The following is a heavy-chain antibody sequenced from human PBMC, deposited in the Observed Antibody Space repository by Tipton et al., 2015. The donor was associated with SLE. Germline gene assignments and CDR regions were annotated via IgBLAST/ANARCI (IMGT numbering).Heavy chain of an antibody. J-gene: IGHJ3*02. V-gene: IGHV1-8*01. Sequence: QLVQSGAEVKKPGASVKVSCKASGYTFTSYDINWVRQATGQGLEWMGWMNPNSGKTGYAQKFQGSVTMTRDTSISTAYMEQSSLRSEDTAVYYCAVQGVPVAFDIWGQGTMVTVSS. CDR2: MNPNSGKT. CDR3: AVQGVPVAFDI. D-gene: IGHD3-16*01. CDR1: GYTFTSYD.